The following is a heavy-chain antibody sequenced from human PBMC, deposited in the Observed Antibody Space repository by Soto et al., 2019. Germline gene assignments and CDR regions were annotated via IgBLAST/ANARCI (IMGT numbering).Heavy chain of an antibody. Sequence: PGGCLRISCASCGFTFSSYAMSWVLQTPGKGLEWVAGVRYDGSNKYYADSVKGRFTISRDNSKNTLYLQMNSLRAEDTAVYYCARDQRGDAAFDIWGQGTMVTVSS. J-gene: IGHJ3*02. CDR2: VRYDGSNK. CDR1: GFTFSSYA. D-gene: IGHD2-21*02. V-gene: IGHV3-33*01. CDR3: ARDQRGDAAFDI.